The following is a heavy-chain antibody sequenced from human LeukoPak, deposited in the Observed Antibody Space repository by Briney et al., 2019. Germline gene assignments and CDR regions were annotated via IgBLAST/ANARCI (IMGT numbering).Heavy chain of an antibody. CDR3: ARHGYYYGSGSWYYFDY. V-gene: IGHV4-39*01. J-gene: IGHJ4*02. Sequence: PSETLSLTCTVSGGSISSSSYYWGWIRQPPGKGLEWIGSIYYSGSTYYDPSLKSRVTISVDTSKNQFSLKLSSVTAADTAVYYCARHGYYYGSGSWYYFDYWGQGTLVTVSS. D-gene: IGHD3-10*01. CDR1: GGSISSSSYY. CDR2: IYYSGST.